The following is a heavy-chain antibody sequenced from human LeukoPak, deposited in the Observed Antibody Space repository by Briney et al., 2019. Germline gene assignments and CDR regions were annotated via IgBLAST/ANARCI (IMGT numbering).Heavy chain of an antibody. D-gene: IGHD3-22*01. CDR3: ARPLLPLEYSYDSSGYDDAFDI. CDR1: GFSISSYY. V-gene: IGHV4-59*08. J-gene: IGHJ3*02. Sequence: PSETLSLTCTVSGFSISSYYWSWIRQPPGKGLEWIGRIYPSGSTDYNPSLKSRVTISIDTSKNQFSLKLSSVTAADTAVYYCARPLLPLEYSYDSSGYDDAFDIWGQGTMVTVSS. CDR2: IYPSGST.